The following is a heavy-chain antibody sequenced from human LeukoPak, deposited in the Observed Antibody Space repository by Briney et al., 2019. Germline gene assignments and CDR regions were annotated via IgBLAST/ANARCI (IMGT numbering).Heavy chain of an antibody. J-gene: IGHJ3*02. CDR2: IKQDGSEK. Sequence: GGSLRLSCAASGFTFSSYWMSWVRQAPGKGLEWVANIKQDGSEKYYVDSVKGRFTISRDNAKNSLYLQMNSLRAEDTAVYYRARDLLRFLEWLPDDAFDIWGQGTMVTVSS. V-gene: IGHV3-7*01. D-gene: IGHD3-3*01. CDR3: ARDLLRFLEWLPDDAFDI. CDR1: GFTFSSYW.